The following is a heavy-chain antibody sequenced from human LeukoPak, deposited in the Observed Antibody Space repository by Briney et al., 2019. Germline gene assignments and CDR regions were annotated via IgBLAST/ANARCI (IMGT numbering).Heavy chain of an antibody. D-gene: IGHD3-10*01. Sequence: PGGSLRLSCAASGFTFSSYWVSWVRQAPGKGLEWVANIKQDGSEKYYVDSVKGRFTISRDNAKNSLYLQMNSLRAEDTAVYYCARVPPRILWFGELSTYYFDYWGQGTLVTVSS. J-gene: IGHJ4*02. CDR2: IKQDGSEK. V-gene: IGHV3-7*01. CDR3: ARVPPRILWFGELSTYYFDY. CDR1: GFTFSSYW.